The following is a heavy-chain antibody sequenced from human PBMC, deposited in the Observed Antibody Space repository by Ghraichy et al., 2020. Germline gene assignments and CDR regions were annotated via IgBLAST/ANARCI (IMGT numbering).Heavy chain of an antibody. D-gene: IGHD4-17*01. J-gene: IGHJ6*02. CDR3: AKDGRTTTTVRVTGYYGMDV. Sequence: GGSLRLSCAASGFTFSSYAMSWVRQAPGKGLEWVSAISGSGGSTYYADSVKGRFTISRDNSKNTLYLQMNSLRAEDTAVYYCAKDGRTTTTVRVTGYYGMDVWGQGTTVTVSS. V-gene: IGHV3-23*01. CDR1: GFTFSSYA. CDR2: ISGSGGST.